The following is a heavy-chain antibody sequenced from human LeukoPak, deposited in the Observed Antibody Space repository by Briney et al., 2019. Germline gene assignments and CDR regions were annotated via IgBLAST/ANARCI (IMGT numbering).Heavy chain of an antibody. D-gene: IGHD5-12*01. J-gene: IGHJ4*02. CDR2: ISYDGSNK. V-gene: IGHV3-30*04. Sequence: GRSLRHSCAASGFTFSSYAMHWVRQAPGKGLEWVAVISYDGSNKYYADSVKGRFTISRDNSKNTLYLQMNSLRAEDTAVYYCASMATRYYFDYWGQGTLVTVSS. CDR3: ASMATRYYFDY. CDR1: GFTFSSYA.